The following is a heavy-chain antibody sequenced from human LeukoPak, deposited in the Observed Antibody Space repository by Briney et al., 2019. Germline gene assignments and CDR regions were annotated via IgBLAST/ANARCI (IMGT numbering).Heavy chain of an antibody. D-gene: IGHD3-10*01. Sequence: SETLSLTCTVSGGSISSGSYYWSWIRQPAGKGLEWIGRIYTSGSTNYNPSLKSRVTISVDTSKNQFSLKLSSVTAADRAVYYCARAGPGGFDPWGQGTLVTVSS. CDR2: IYTSGST. V-gene: IGHV4-61*02. CDR1: GGSISSGSYY. J-gene: IGHJ5*02. CDR3: ARAGPGGFDP.